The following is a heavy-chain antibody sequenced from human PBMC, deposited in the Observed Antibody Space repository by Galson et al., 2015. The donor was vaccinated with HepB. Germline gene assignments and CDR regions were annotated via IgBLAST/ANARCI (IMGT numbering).Heavy chain of an antibody. J-gene: IGHJ2*01. CDR2: IDPSDSYT. D-gene: IGHD6-19*01. Sequence: QSGAEVKKPGESLRISCKGSGYSFTSYWISWVRQMPGKGLEWMGRIDPSDSYTNYSPSFQGHVTISADKSISTAYLQWSSLKASDTAMYYCARHDHVAVAGWYFDLWGRGTLVTVSS. V-gene: IGHV5-10-1*01. CDR1: GYSFTSYW. CDR3: ARHDHVAVAGWYFDL.